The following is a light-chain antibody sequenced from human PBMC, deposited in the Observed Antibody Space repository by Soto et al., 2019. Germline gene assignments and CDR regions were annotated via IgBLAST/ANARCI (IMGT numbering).Light chain of an antibody. V-gene: IGLV1-40*01. Sequence: QSVLTQPPSVSGAPGQRVTISCTGSSSNIGAGYDVHWYQQLPGTAPKLLIYGNSNRPSGVPDRFSGSKSGTSASLAITGLQAEDEADYYCQSYDSSLSGSRFGTGTKVPVL. J-gene: IGLJ1*01. CDR2: GNS. CDR1: SSNIGAGYD. CDR3: QSYDSSLSGSR.